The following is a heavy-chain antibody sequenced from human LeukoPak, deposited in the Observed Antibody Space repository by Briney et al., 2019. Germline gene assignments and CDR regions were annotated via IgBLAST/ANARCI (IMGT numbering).Heavy chain of an antibody. J-gene: IGHJ4*02. V-gene: IGHV1-8*02. CDR1: GYTFTSYD. CDR3: ARAASYSSSGKTRKNYYFDY. Sequence: ASVKVSCKASGYTFTSYDINWVRQAPGQGLEWMGWMNPNSGNTGYAQKFQGRVTMTRNTSISTAYMELSSLRSEDTAAYYCARAASYSSSGKTRKNYYFDYWGQGTLVTVSS. CDR2: MNPNSGNT. D-gene: IGHD6-13*01.